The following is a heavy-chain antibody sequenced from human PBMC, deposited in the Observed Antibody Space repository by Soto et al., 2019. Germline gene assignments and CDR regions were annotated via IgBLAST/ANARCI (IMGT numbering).Heavy chain of an antibody. CDR2: IYWDDDK. CDR3: AHTPIHEYGDVYGMNV. D-gene: IGHD4-17*01. J-gene: IGHJ6*02. CDR1: GFSLSTSGVG. Sequence: QITLKESGPTLVKPTQTLTLTCTFSGFSLSTSGVGVGWIRQPPGKALEWLALIYWDDDKRYSPSLKSRLTITKDTSKNQVVLTMTNMDPVDTATYYCAHTPIHEYGDVYGMNVWGQGNTVTVSS. V-gene: IGHV2-5*02.